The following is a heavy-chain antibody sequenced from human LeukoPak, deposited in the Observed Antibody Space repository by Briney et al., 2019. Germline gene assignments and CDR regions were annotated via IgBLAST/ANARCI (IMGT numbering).Heavy chain of an antibody. J-gene: IGHJ6*03. V-gene: IGHV4-34*01. CDR3: ARGVAARRGYYYYYMDV. CDR1: GGSFSGYY. D-gene: IGHD6-6*01. Sequence: SETLSLTCAVYGGSFSGYYWSWIRQPPGKGLEWIGEINHSGSTNYNPSLKSRVTISVATSKNQFSLKLSSVTAADTAVYYCARGVAARRGYYYYYMDVWGKGTTVTVSS. CDR2: INHSGST.